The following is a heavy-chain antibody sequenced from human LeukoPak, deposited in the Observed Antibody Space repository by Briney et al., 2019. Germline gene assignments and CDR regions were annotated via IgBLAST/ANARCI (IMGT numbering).Heavy chain of an antibody. CDR1: GFTFSSYE. CDR2: IKQDGGEI. V-gene: IGHV3-7*01. Sequence: GGSLRLSCAASGFTFSSYEINWVRQAPGKGLEWVANIKQDGGEIYYVDSVKGRFTISRDNAKNSLSLQMNSLRAEDTAVYYCARDKVVGATHFDYWGQGTLVTVSS. CDR3: ARDKVVGATHFDY. D-gene: IGHD1-26*01. J-gene: IGHJ4*02.